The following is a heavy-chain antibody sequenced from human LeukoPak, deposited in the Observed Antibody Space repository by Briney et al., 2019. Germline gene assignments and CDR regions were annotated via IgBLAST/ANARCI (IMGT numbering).Heavy chain of an antibody. CDR2: ISSSSSYI. D-gene: IGHD2-15*01. V-gene: IGHV3-21*01. Sequence: GGSLRLSCAASGFTFSSYSRNWVRQAPGKGLEWVSSISSSSSYIYYADSVKGRFTISRDNAKNSLYLQMNSLRAEDTAVYYCARMPRPHCSGGSCYACWGQGTLVTVSS. CDR1: GFTFSSYS. J-gene: IGHJ4*02. CDR3: ARMPRPHCSGGSCYAC.